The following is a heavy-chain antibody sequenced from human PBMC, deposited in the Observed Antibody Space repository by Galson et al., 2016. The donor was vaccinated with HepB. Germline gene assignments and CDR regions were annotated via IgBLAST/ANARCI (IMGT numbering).Heavy chain of an antibody. CDR2: IWHDGNSK. V-gene: IGHV3-33*01. J-gene: IGHJ3*02. CDR3: AREGWELRGAFDI. CDR1: GFTFSSYG. D-gene: IGHD1-26*01. Sequence: SLRLSCAASGFTFSSYGIHWVRQAPGQGLEWVAVIWHDGNSKYFADSGKGRFTIPRDNSKNTLYLQMNSMRAEDTAVYYCAREGWELRGAFDIWGQGTMVSVSS.